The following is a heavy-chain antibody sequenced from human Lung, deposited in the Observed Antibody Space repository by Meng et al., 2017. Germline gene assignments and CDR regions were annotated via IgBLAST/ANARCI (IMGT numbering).Heavy chain of an antibody. V-gene: IGHV1-2*02. CDR2: INLNRGGT. Sequence: ASVKVSCKASGYTFTDYYMHWVRQAPGQGLEGMGWINLNRGGTNYAQKFQGRVNMPRDTSISPAYIELNRLRSDDTAVYYCARELRATSGHYAFDFWGQGTLVTVSS. CDR1: GYTFTDYY. D-gene: IGHD1-26*01. CDR3: ARELRATSGHYAFDF. J-gene: IGHJ4*02.